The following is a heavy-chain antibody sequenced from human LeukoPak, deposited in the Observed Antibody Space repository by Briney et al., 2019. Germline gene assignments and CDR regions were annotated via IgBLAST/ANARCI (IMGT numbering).Heavy chain of an antibody. Sequence: ETLSLTCAVYGGSFSGYYWSWIRQPPGKGLEWIGEINHSGSTNYNPSLKSRVTISVDTSKNQFSLKLSSVTAADTAVYYCATYNWNVAPDHWGQGTLVTVSS. J-gene: IGHJ4*02. V-gene: IGHV4-34*01. CDR2: INHSGST. D-gene: IGHD1-20*01. CDR1: GGSFSGYY. CDR3: ATYNWNVAPDH.